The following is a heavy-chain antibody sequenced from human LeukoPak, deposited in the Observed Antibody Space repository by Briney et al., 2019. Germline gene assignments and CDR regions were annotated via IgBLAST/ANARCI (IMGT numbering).Heavy chain of an antibody. Sequence: SVTLSLTCTVSGGSISSYYWSWIRQPPGKGLEWIGYIYYSGSTNYNPSLKSRVTISVDTSKNQFSLKLSSVTAADTAVYYCARVDGSSGYGGWFDPWGQGTLVTVSS. CDR3: ARVDGSSGYGGWFDP. CDR1: GGSISSYY. V-gene: IGHV4-59*12. J-gene: IGHJ5*02. CDR2: IYYSGST. D-gene: IGHD6-13*01.